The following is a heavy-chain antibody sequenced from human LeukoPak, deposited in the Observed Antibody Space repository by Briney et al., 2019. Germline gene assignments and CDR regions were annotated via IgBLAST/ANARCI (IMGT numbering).Heavy chain of an antibody. CDR1: GGSISSYY. CDR2: IYTSGSA. Sequence: KPSETLSLTCTVSGGSISSYYWSWIRQPAGKGLEWIGRIYTSGSANYNPSLKSRVTMSVDTSKNQFSLKLSSVTAADTAVYYCARDLKKRWEYFDLWGRGTLVTVSS. CDR3: ARDLKKRWEYFDL. V-gene: IGHV4-4*07. D-gene: IGHD1-26*01. J-gene: IGHJ2*01.